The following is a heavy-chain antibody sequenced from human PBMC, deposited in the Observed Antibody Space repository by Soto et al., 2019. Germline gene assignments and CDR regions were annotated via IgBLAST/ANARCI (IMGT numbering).Heavy chain of an antibody. D-gene: IGHD3-3*01. J-gene: IGHJ6*02. CDR2: IWYDGSNK. CDR3: ARDRNRRFLEWTDGMDV. Sequence: GGSLRLSCAASGFAFSSYGMHWVRQAPGKGLEWVAVIWYDGSNKYYADSVKGRFTISRDNSKNTLYLQMNSLRAEDTAVYYCARDRNRRFLEWTDGMDVWGQGTTVTVSS. CDR1: GFAFSSYG. V-gene: IGHV3-33*01.